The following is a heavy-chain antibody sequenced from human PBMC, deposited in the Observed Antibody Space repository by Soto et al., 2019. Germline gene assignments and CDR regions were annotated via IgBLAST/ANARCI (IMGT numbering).Heavy chain of an antibody. D-gene: IGHD6-6*01. CDR2: IIPIFGTA. CDR1: RGTFSSYA. Sequence: SVKVSCTASRGTFSSYAISWVRQAPGQGLEWMGGIIPIFGTANYAQKFQGRVTITADKSTSTAYMELSSLRSEDTAVYYCARGGKYSSSYFYYRMGVWGQGTTVTVSS. J-gene: IGHJ6*02. V-gene: IGHV1-69*06. CDR3: ARGGKYSSSYFYYRMGV.